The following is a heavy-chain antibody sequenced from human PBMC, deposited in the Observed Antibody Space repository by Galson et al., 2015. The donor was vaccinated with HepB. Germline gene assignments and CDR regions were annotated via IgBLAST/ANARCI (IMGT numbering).Heavy chain of an antibody. J-gene: IGHJ4*02. Sequence: RLYCAGFGLTLSSTTMNWARQIPGEGLEWVSTIDASGEIHYADSVKGRFAISRDNFKNTLYLQISSLRVDDTAVYFCATRLREHFDYWGQGALVIVSS. CDR3: ATRLREHFDY. V-gene: IGHV3-23*01. D-gene: IGHD5-12*01. CDR2: IDASGEI. CDR1: GLTLSSTT.